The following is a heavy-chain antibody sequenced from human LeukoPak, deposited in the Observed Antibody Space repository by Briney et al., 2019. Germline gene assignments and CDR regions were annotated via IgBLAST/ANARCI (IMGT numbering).Heavy chain of an antibody. J-gene: IGHJ5*02. V-gene: IGHV4-34*01. Sequence: SETLSLTCAVYGGSFSGYYWSWFRQPPGKGLEWIGEINHSGSTNYNPSLKSRVTISVDTSKNQFSLKLSSVTAADTAVYYCARGGGYCSSTSCYTRSWFDPWGQGTLVTVSS. CDR3: ARGGGYCSSTSCYTRSWFDP. CDR2: INHSGST. CDR1: GGSFSGYY. D-gene: IGHD2-2*02.